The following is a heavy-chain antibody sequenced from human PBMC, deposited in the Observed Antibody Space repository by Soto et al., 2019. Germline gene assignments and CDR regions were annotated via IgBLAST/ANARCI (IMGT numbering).Heavy chain of an antibody. J-gene: IGHJ4*02. D-gene: IGHD3-22*01. V-gene: IGHV1-69*13. CDR2: IIPIFGTA. CDR1: GGTFSSYA. CDR3: ARDLRPTTYYYDSSGFYGY. Sequence: SVKVSCKASGGTFSSYAISWVRQAPGQGLEWMGGIIPIFGTANYAQKFQGRVTITADESTSTAYMELSSLRSEDTAVYYCARDLRPTTYYYDSSGFYGYWGQGTLVTVSS.